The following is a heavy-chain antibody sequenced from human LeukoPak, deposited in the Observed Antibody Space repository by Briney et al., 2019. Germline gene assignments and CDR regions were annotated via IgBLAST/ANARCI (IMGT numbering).Heavy chain of an antibody. CDR2: ISTSSGYI. CDR1: GFTFSSYE. V-gene: IGHV3-21*01. CDR3: AREIGSGDLEY. Sequence: GRSLRLSCAASGFTFSSYEMNWVRQAPGKGLEWVSSISTSSGYIYYADSVKGRFTISRDNAKNSLYLQMNSLRAEDTAIYHCAREIGSGDLEYWGQGTLVTVSS. D-gene: IGHD3-10*01. J-gene: IGHJ4*02.